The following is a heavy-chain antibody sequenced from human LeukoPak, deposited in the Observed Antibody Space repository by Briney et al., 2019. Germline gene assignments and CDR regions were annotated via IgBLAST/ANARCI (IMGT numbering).Heavy chain of an antibody. CDR1: GFTFSSYG. D-gene: IGHD4-17*01. V-gene: IGHV3-30*18. J-gene: IGHJ4*02. Sequence: PGGSLRLSCAASGFTFSSYGMHWVRQAPGKGLEWVAVISYDGSNKYYADSVKGRFTISRDNSKNTLYLQMNSLRAEDTAVYYCAKDYGDYGDYYFGYWGQGTLVTVSS. CDR3: AKDYGDYGDYYFGY. CDR2: ISYDGSNK.